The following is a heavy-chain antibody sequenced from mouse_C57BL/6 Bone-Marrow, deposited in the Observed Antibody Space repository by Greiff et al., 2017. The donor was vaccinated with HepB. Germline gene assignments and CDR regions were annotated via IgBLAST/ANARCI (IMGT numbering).Heavy chain of an antibody. V-gene: IGHV1-53*01. CDR2: INPSNGGT. CDR1: GYTFTSYW. D-gene: IGHD3-2*02. CDR3: AREVGQLRLRFDY. Sequence: QVQLKQPGTELVKPGASVKLSCKASGYTFTSYWMHWVKQRPGQGLEWIGNINPSNGGTNYNEKFKSKATLTVDKSSSTAYMQLSSLTSEDSAVYYCAREVGQLRLRFDYWGQGTTLTVSS. J-gene: IGHJ2*01.